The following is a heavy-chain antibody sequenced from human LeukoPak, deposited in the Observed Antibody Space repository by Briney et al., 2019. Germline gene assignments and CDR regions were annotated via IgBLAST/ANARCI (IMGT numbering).Heavy chain of an antibody. Sequence: PGESLKISCKGSGYSFTSYWIGWVRQMPGKGLEWMGIIYPGDSDTRYSPSFQGQVTISADKSISTAYLQWSSLKASDTAMYYCARYPMTRNDCSGGSCYPGSYWFDPWGQGTLVTVSS. CDR1: GYSFTSYW. CDR3: ARYPMTRNDCSGGSCYPGSYWFDP. D-gene: IGHD2-15*01. J-gene: IGHJ5*02. V-gene: IGHV5-51*01. CDR2: IYPGDSDT.